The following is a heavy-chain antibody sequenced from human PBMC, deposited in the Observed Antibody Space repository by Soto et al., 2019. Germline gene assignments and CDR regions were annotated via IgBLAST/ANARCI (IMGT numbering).Heavy chain of an antibody. D-gene: IGHD3-22*01. CDR3: AKTTRRLYWFDP. J-gene: IGHJ5*02. CDR1: GGSFSGYY. CDR2: INHSGST. V-gene: IGHV4-34*01. Sequence: SETLSLTCAVYGGSFSGYYWSWIRQPPGKGLEWIGEINHSGSTNYNPSLKSRVTISVDTSKNQFSLKLSSVTAADTAVYYCAKTTRRLYWFDPWGQGTLVTVSS.